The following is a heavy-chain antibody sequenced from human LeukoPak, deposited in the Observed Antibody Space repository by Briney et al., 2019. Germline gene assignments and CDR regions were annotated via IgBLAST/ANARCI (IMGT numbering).Heavy chain of an antibody. CDR2: ISGGGGGT. CDR1: GFTFSSYA. V-gene: IGHV3-23*01. Sequence: TGGSLRLSCAASGFTFSSYAMSWVRQAPGKGLEWVSGISGGGGGTYYADSVKGRFTISRDNSKNTLYLQMSSVRAEDTAVYYCVKDRYGMDVWGQGTTVTVSS. CDR3: VKDRYGMDV. J-gene: IGHJ6*02.